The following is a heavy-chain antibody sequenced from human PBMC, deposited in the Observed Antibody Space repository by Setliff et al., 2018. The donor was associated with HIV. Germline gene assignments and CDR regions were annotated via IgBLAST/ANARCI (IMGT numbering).Heavy chain of an antibody. CDR2: MNPSGGSK. CDR3: ARDQGTYCSGGSCYFHYYFDS. D-gene: IGHD2-15*01. CDR1: GYIFSSYN. V-gene: IGHV1-46*01. J-gene: IGHJ4*02. Sequence: ASVKVSCKASGYIFSSYNMHWVRQAPGQGLEWMGMMNPSGGSKSYAQKYQGRVSGTRDTSTSTGYLELCSLKSEETALYYCARDQGTYCSGGSCYFHYYFDSWGQGTLVTVSS.